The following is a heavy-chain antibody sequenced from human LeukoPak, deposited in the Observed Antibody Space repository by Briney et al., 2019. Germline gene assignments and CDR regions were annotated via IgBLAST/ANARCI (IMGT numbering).Heavy chain of an antibody. J-gene: IGHJ4*02. CDR3: AREDCTNGVCYTPFDY. V-gene: IGHV1-18*01. CDR2: ISAYNGNT. D-gene: IGHD2-8*01. Sequence: ASVKVSCKASGYTFTSYGISWVRQASGQGLEWMGWISAYNGNTNYAQKLQGRVTMTTDTSTSTAYMELRSLRSDDTAVYYCAREDCTNGVCYTPFDYWGQGTLVTVSS. CDR1: GYTFTSYG.